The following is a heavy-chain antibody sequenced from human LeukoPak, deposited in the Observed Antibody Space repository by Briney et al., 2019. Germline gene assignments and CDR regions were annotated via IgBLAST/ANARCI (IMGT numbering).Heavy chain of an antibody. V-gene: IGHV4-31*03. J-gene: IGHJ4*02. D-gene: IGHD4-17*01. CDR2: TYFTGST. Sequence: SETLSLTCNVSRGSISSGGHYWSWTRQRPGKGLEWMGYTYFTGSTYYNPSLQSRLIISADTSMTQFSLRLRSVTAADTAVYYCARVSFTYGPLDSWGPGILVTVSS. CDR1: RGSISSGGHY. CDR3: ARVSFTYGPLDS.